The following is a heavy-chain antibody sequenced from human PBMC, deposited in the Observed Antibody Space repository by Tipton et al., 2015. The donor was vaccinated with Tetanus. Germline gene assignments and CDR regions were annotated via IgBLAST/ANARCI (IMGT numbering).Heavy chain of an antibody. Sequence: SLRLSCAASGFTFSTYVMSWVRQAPGKGLEWVSGISGGGGSTNYADSVKGRFSIPRDNSKNTLYLQMNSLRAEDTALYYCAKSLYGGTDYWGQGTLVTVSS. CDR3: AKSLYGGTDY. D-gene: IGHD2-2*02. J-gene: IGHJ4*02. CDR1: GFTFSTYV. V-gene: IGHV3-23*01. CDR2: ISGGGGST.